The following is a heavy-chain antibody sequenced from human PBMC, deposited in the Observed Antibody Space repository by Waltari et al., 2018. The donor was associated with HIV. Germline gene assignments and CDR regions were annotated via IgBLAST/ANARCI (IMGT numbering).Heavy chain of an antibody. CDR1: VFPFRSYG. CDR2: ISYDGSNK. D-gene: IGHD5-12*01. CDR3: AKESHGGYKSAVGY. Sequence: QVQLVESGGGVVQPGRSLSPSCAAPVFPFRSYGMHWARQRPGKGLEWVAVISYDGSNKYYADSVKGRFTISRDNSKNTLYLQMNSLRAEDTAVYYCAKESHGGYKSAVGYWGQGTLVTVSS. J-gene: IGHJ4*02. V-gene: IGHV3-30*18.